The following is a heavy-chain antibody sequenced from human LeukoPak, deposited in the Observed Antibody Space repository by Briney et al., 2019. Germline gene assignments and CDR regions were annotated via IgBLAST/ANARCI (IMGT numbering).Heavy chain of an antibody. CDR2: ISSSGSTI. CDR1: GFTFSSYA. D-gene: IGHD4-17*01. J-gene: IGHJ4*02. V-gene: IGHV3-48*03. CDR3: ARVGLGVTKFFDY. Sequence: PGGSLRLSCAASGFTFSSYAMSWVRQAPGKGLEWVSYISSSGSTIYYADSVKGRFTISRDNAKNSLYLQMNSLRAEDTAVYYCARVGLGVTKFFDYWGQGTLVTVSS.